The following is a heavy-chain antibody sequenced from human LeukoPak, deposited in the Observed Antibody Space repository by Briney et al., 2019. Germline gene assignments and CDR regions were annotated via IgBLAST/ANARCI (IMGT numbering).Heavy chain of an antibody. Sequence: PSETLSLTCTVSGGSISSYYWGWIRQPPGKGLEWIGSIYYSGSTYYNPSLKSRVTISVDTSKNQFSLKLSSVTAADTAVYYCARRKKRWLQLLGAFDIWGQGTMVTVSS. J-gene: IGHJ3*02. CDR1: GGSISSYY. CDR2: IYYSGST. V-gene: IGHV4-39*01. CDR3: ARRKKRWLQLLGAFDI. D-gene: IGHD5-12*01.